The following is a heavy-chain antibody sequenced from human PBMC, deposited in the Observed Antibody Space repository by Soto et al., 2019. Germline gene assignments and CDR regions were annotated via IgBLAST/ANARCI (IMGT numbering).Heavy chain of an antibody. CDR2: IYYSGST. CDR1: GGSISSYY. J-gene: IGHJ4*02. Sequence: SETLSLTCTVSGGSISSYYWSWIRQPPWKGLEWIGYIYYSGSTNYNPSLKSRVTISVDTSKNQFSLKLSSVTAADTAVYYCGRAHYYGSGSYYTHFDYWGQGTLVTVSS. CDR3: GRAHYYGSGSYYTHFDY. V-gene: IGHV4-59*01. D-gene: IGHD3-10*01.